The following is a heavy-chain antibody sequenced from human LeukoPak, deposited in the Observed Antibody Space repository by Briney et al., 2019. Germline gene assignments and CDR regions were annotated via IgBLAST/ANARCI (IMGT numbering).Heavy chain of an antibody. Sequence: GGSLRLSCAASGFSFSSYAMSWVRQAPGKGLEWVSAISGSGDTTYYADSVKGRFTISRDNSKNTLYVQMNSLRAEDTAVYYCARDNYDSSTPYYFDYWGQGTLVTVSS. D-gene: IGHD3-22*01. CDR1: GFSFSSYA. J-gene: IGHJ4*02. CDR2: ISGSGDTT. CDR3: ARDNYDSSTPYYFDY. V-gene: IGHV3-23*01.